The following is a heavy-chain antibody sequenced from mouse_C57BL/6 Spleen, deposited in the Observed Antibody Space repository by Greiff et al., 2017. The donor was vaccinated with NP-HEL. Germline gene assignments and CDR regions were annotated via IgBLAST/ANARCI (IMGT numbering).Heavy chain of an antibody. D-gene: IGHD2-3*01. CDR2: IDPSDSET. V-gene: IGHV1-52*01. Sequence: QVQLQQPGAELVRPGSSVKLSCKASGYTFTSYWMHWVKQRPIQGLEWIGNIDPSDSETHYNQKFKDKATLTVDKSSSTAYMQLSSLTSEDSAVYYCARGGRHDGYHYFDDWGQGTTLTVSS. J-gene: IGHJ2*01. CDR3: ARGGRHDGYHYFDD. CDR1: GYTFTSYW.